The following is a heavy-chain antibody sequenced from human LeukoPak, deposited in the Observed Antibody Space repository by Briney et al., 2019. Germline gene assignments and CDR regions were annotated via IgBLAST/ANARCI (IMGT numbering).Heavy chain of an antibody. J-gene: IGHJ4*02. D-gene: IGHD3-22*01. CDR2: ISSSGSTI. CDR1: GFTFSDCY. V-gene: IGHV3-11*01. Sequence: GGSLRLSCAASGFTFSDCYMSWIRQAPGKGLEWVSYISSSGSTIYYADSVKGRFTISRDNAKNSLYLQMNSLRAEDTAVYYCARDADSSGYYYFDYWGQGTLVTVSS. CDR3: ARDADSSGYYYFDY.